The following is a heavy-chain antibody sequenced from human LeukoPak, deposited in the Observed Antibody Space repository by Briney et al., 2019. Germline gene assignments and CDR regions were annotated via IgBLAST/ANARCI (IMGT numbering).Heavy chain of an antibody. J-gene: IGHJ6*03. V-gene: IGHV3-30*04. Sequence: GGSLRLSCAASGFTFSSHAMHWVRQAPGKGLEWVAVISYDGSNKYYADSVKGRFTISRDNSKNTLYLQMNSLRAEDTAVYYCAKNTVSGGHYQYYMDVWGKGTTVTVSS. CDR3: AKNTVSGGHYQYYMDV. CDR1: GFTFSSHA. CDR2: ISYDGSNK. D-gene: IGHD4-11*01.